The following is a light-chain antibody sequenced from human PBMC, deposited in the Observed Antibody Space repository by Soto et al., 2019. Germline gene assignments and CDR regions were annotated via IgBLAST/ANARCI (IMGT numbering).Light chain of an antibody. CDR2: NAF. CDR3: QQDYHSLT. V-gene: IGKV3D-7*01. CDR1: QSVTSSY. J-gene: IGKJ4*01. Sequence: EIVMTQSPATLSLSPGERATLSCRASQSVTSSYLSWYQQKPGQAPRLLIYNAFIRATGFPARFSGSGSGTDFTLTISSLKPEDVAVYYCQQDYHSLTFGGGTKLDIK.